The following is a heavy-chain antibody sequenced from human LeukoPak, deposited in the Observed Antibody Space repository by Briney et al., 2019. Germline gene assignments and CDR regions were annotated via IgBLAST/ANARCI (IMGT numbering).Heavy chain of an antibody. CDR1: GFTFSNYE. J-gene: IGHJ4*02. V-gene: IGHV3-48*03. CDR2: ISSSGTTI. CDR3: ARATRRAASPTYFDY. D-gene: IGHD6-13*01. Sequence: GGSLRLSCAASGFTFSNYEMNWVRQAPGKGLECVSYISSSGTTITYADSLKGRFTISRDNAKNSLYLQMNSLRAEDTAVYYCARATRRAASPTYFDYWGQGTLVTVSS.